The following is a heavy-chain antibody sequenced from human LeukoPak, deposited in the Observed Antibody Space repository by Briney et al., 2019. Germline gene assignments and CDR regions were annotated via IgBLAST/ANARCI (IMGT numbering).Heavy chain of an antibody. D-gene: IGHD2-21*02. CDR3: ASVTAITTTY. V-gene: IGHV3-23*01. J-gene: IGHJ4*01. Sequence: GGSLRLSCVASGLSFSTYAMSWVRQAPGKGLEWVSVISDGGSQKKYADPVKGRFTISRDNSKNTLYLQMNSLRAEDTAVYYCASVTAITTTYWGQGTLVTVSS. CDR2: ISDGGSQK. CDR1: GLSFSTYA.